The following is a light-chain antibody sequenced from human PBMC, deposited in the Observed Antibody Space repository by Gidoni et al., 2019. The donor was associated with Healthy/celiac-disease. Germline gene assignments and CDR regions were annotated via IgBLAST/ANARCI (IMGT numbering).Light chain of an antibody. CDR1: QSVSSN. Sequence: EIVITQSPATLSVSPGERATLSCRASQSVSSNLAWYQQKPGQAPRLLIYGASTRATGIPARLRGSGSGTEFTLTISRLQYEDFAVYDCQQYNNWTHIFTFGPGTKVDIK. V-gene: IGKV3-15*01. J-gene: IGKJ3*01. CDR2: GAS. CDR3: QQYNNWTHIFT.